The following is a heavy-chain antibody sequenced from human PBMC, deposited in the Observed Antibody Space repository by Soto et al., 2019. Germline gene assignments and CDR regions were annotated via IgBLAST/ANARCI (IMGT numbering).Heavy chain of an antibody. D-gene: IGHD6-13*01. V-gene: IGHV4-30-4*01. Sequence: SETLSLTCTVSGGSISSGDYYWSWIRQPPGKGLEWIGYIYYSGSTYYNPSLKSRVTISVDTSKNQLSLKLSSVTAADTAVYYCARERPDGSRLDPWGQGALVTVSS. CDR2: IYYSGST. CDR1: GGSISSGDYY. J-gene: IGHJ5*02. CDR3: ARERPDGSRLDP.